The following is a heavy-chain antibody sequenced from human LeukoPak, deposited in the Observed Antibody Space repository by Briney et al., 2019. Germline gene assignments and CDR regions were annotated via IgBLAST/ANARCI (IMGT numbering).Heavy chain of an antibody. CDR3: ARELASCSIT. D-gene: IGHD2-2*01. CDR1: GGSFSGYY. V-gene: IGHV4-34*01. Sequence: SETLSLTCAVYGGSFSGYYWSWIRQPPGKGLEWIGSIYYSGSTYYNPSLKSRVTISVDTSKNQFSLKLSSVTAADTAVYYCARELASCSITWGQGTLVTVSS. CDR2: IYYSGST. J-gene: IGHJ5*02.